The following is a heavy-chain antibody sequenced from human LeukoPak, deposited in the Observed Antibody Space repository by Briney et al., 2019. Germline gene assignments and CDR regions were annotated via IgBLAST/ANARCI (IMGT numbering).Heavy chain of an antibody. J-gene: IGHJ4*02. D-gene: IGHD5-18*01. V-gene: IGHV4-59*01. Sequence: SETLSLTCTVSGGSLSREYWSWIRQPPGKGLEGIGNVYYSRSLHFNPSFQTRLTMSVDTSKNQLSLKMSSVVAADPSVYYCARGRSYRYVQVGFQYWGQGSLVTVSS. CDR2: VYYSRSL. CDR1: GGSLSREY. CDR3: ARGRSYRYVQVGFQY.